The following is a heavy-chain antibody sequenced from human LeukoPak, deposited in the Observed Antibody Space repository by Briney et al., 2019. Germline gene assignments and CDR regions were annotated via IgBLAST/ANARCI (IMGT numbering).Heavy chain of an antibody. V-gene: IGHV6-1*01. CDR2: TYYRSKWYN. D-gene: IGHD4-23*01. CDR1: GDSVSSNSAA. Sequence: SQTLSLTCAISGDSVSSNSAAWNWIRQSPSRGLEWLGRTYYRSKWYNDYAVSVKSRITINPDTSKNQFSLQLNSVTPEDTAVYYCARDLTTSYGGSVLANWFDPWGQGTLVTVSS. CDR3: ARDLTTSYGGSVLANWFDP. J-gene: IGHJ5*02.